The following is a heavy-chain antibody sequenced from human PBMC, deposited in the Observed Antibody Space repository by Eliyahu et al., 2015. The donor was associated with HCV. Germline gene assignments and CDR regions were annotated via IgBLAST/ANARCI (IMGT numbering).Heavy chain of an antibody. Sequence: EVQLVESGGGLVQPGGSLRLSXXAXGFTFSXYEXNWVRXAPGKGLEWVSYISSSGSTIYYADSVKGRFTISRDNAKNSLYLQMNSLRAEDTAVYYCARRGRMRMVAMDYWGQGTLVTVSS. D-gene: IGHD2-8*01. CDR3: ARRGRMRMVAMDY. V-gene: IGHV3-48*03. J-gene: IGHJ4*02. CDR2: ISSSGSTI. CDR1: GFTFSXYE.